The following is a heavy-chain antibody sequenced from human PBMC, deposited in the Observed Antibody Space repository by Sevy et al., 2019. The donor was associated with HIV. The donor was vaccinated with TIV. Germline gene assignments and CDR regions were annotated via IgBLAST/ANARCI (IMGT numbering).Heavy chain of an antibody. D-gene: IGHD3-10*01. J-gene: IGHJ4*02. CDR3: ASKRGVKHGPFDY. CDR2: IHYSGGT. V-gene: IGHV4-30-4*01. Sequence: SETLSLTCTVSGGSISSSETYWSWIRQPPGKGLEWIGYIHYSGGTYYNPFLKSRVAMSVGTSEKQLSLKLSLLTAADTAVYYCASKRGVKHGPFDYWGQGTLVTVSS. CDR1: GGSISSSETY.